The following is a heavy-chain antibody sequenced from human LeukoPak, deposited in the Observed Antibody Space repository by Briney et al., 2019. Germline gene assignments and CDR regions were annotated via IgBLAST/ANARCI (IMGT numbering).Heavy chain of an antibody. CDR3: ARLSGKGYYYYMDV. J-gene: IGHJ6*03. D-gene: IGHD3-10*01. CDR1: GFTFSSYS. V-gene: IGHV3-21*01. Sequence: PGGSLRLSCAASGFTFSSYSMNWVRQAPGKGLEWVSSISSSSSYIYYADSVKGRFTISRDNAKNSLYLQMNSLRAEDTAVYYCARLSGKGYYYYMDVWGKGTTVTISS. CDR2: ISSSSSYI.